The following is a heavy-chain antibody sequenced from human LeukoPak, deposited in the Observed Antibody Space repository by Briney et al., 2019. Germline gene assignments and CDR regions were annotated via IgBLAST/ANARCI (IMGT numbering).Heavy chain of an antibody. V-gene: IGHV4-59*01. CDR3: ARTLLRYFDWSNAFDI. J-gene: IGHJ3*02. CDR2: IYYSGST. D-gene: IGHD3-9*01. Sequence: SETLSLTCTVSGGSISSYYWSWIRQPPGKGLEGIGYIYYSGSTNYNPSLKSRVTISVATSKTQFYLKLSSVTAADTAVYYCARTLLRYFDWSNAFDIWGQGTMVTVSS. CDR1: GGSISSYY.